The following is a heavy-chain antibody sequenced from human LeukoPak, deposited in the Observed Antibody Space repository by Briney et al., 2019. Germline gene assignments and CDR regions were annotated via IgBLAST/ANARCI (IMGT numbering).Heavy chain of an antibody. D-gene: IGHD5-12*01. J-gene: IGHJ6*03. CDR1: GGTFINHI. CDR3: ATRDGYGGHETYGYYMDV. CDR2: IITNLDTG. V-gene: IGHV1-69*13. Sequence: AASVKVSCKFSGGTFINHIISWVRQAPGQGLEWMGGIITNLDTGHYAPKFQGRVTTTADESTSTVYMEMSSLRSEDTAVFYCATRDGYGGHETYGYYMDVWGKGTTVTVSS.